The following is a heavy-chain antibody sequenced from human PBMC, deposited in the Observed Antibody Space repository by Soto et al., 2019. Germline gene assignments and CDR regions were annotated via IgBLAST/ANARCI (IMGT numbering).Heavy chain of an antibody. Sequence: QVQLVQSGAEVKEPGDSVRVSCEASGYTFTAYYIHWVRQAPGQGLEWMGWINPKFGDTTYAQDFQGRVSMTRDMSIGTVYKELSSLTSDDTAISYCARNMDYYYGRGSGNGHGVWGQGTTVTVFS. D-gene: IGHD3-10*02. CDR1: GYTFTAYY. CDR2: INPKFGDT. V-gene: IGHV1-2*02. CDR3: ARNMDYYYGRGSGNGHGV. J-gene: IGHJ6*02.